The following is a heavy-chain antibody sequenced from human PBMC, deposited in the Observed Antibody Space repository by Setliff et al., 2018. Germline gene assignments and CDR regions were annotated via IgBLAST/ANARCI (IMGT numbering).Heavy chain of an antibody. CDR2: ISSGSSTI. CDR3: ARARSNGWEEPDY. V-gene: IGHV3-48*01. Sequence: ETLSLTCTVSGGSISSGSYYWTWIRQPAGKGLEWLAKISSGSSTIYYADSVKGRFTISRDNAQNSLYLQMNNLRPEDTAVYFCARARSNGWEEPDYWGQGTLVTVSS. CDR1: GGSISSGSYY. D-gene: IGHD6-19*01. J-gene: IGHJ4*02.